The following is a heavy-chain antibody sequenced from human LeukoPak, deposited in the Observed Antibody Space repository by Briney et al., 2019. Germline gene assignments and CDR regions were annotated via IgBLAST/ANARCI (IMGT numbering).Heavy chain of an antibody. CDR2: IYYSGST. V-gene: IGHV4-59*01. Sequence: PSETLSLTCTVSGGSIGSYYWSWIRQPPGKGLEWIGYIYYSGSTNYNPSLKSRVTISVDTSKNQFSLKLSSVTAADTAVYYCARVPQYTHYYYGMDVWGQGTTVTVSS. J-gene: IGHJ6*02. D-gene: IGHD2-2*02. CDR3: ARVPQYTHYYYGMDV. CDR1: GGSIGSYY.